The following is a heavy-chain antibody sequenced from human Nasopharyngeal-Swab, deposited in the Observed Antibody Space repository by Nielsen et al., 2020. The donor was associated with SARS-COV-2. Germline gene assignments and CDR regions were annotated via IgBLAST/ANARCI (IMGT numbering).Heavy chain of an antibody. V-gene: IGHV4-34*01. D-gene: IGHD3-22*01. CDR2: IYYSGST. Sequence: SETLSLTCAVYGGSFSGYYWSWIRQHPGKGLEWIGYIYYSGSTYYNPSLKSRVTISVDTSKNQFSLKLSSVTAADTAVYYCARAEPSGGWYYYDSSGYYYGYWGQGTLVTVSS. J-gene: IGHJ4*02. CDR3: ARAEPSGGWYYYDSSGYYYGY. CDR1: GGSFSGYY.